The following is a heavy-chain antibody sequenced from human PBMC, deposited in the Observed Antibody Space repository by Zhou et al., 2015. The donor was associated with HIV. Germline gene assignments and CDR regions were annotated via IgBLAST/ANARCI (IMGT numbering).Heavy chain of an antibody. D-gene: IGHD1-1*01. CDR2: ISGHTLNI. CDR1: GFSLSAYS. CDR3: AKRTTFTNNWYSYDS. Sequence: EVQVVESGGGLVQPGGSLRLSCAPSGFSLSAYSMNWVRQAAGKGLEWVSAISGHTLNIFYADFVKGRFTISRDNSKNTLDLQMNSLRGDDSAVYYCAKRTTFTNNWYSYDSWGQGTLVTVSS. J-gene: IGHJ4*02. V-gene: IGHV3-23*04.